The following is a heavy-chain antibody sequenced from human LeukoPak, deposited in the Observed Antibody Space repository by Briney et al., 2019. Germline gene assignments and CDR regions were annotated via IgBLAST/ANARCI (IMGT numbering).Heavy chain of an antibody. J-gene: IGHJ4*02. D-gene: IGHD7-27*01. CDR1: GFTYSSYG. CDR3: AKDLLNWGSSTFDY. Sequence: GGSLRLSCAASGFTYSSYGMPWVRQVPGKGLEWVAFIRYDGSNKYYADSVKGRFTISRDNSKNTLYLQMNSLRAEDTAVYYCAKDLLNWGSSTFDYWGQGTLVTVSS. CDR2: IRYDGSNK. V-gene: IGHV3-30*02.